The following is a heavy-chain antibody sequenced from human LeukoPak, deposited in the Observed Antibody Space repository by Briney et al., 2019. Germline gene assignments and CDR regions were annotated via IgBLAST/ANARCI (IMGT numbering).Heavy chain of an antibody. CDR2: IYYSGST. V-gene: IGHV4-39*07. Sequence: SETLSLTCTVSGGSISSSSYYWGWIRQPPGKGLEWIGSIYYSGSTYYNPSLKSRVTISVDTSKNQFSLKLSSVTAADTAVYYCARIYQDIVVVPAAIPYYYYYMDVWGKGTTVTVS. CDR3: ARIYQDIVVVPAAIPYYYYYMDV. D-gene: IGHD2-2*01. CDR1: GGSISSSSYY. J-gene: IGHJ6*03.